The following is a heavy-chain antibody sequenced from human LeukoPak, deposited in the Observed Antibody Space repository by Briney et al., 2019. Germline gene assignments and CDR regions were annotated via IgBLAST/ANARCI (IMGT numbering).Heavy chain of an antibody. CDR3: ARGREGTAPGYSSSWYYYYYYMDV. J-gene: IGHJ6*03. CDR2: INHSGST. Sequence: SETLSLTCAVYGGSFSAYYWSWIRQPPGKRLEWNGEINHSGSTNYNPSLKSRVTISVDTSKNQFSLKLSSVTAADTAVYYCARGREGTAPGYSSSWYYYYYYMDVWGKGTTVTISS. D-gene: IGHD6-13*01. CDR1: GGSFSAYY. V-gene: IGHV4-34*01.